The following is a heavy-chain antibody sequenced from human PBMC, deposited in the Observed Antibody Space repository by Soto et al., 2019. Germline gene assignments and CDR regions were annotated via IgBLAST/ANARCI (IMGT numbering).Heavy chain of an antibody. CDR3: ARRSGSYPHSGWFDP. J-gene: IGHJ5*02. Sequence: SETLSLTCTVSGGSISSSSYYWGWIRQPPGKGLEWIGSIYYSGSTYYNPSLKSRVTISVDTSKNQFSLKLSSVTAADTAVYYCARRSGSYPHSGWFDPWGQGTLVTVSS. V-gene: IGHV4-39*01. CDR1: GGSISSSSYY. CDR2: IYYSGST. D-gene: IGHD1-26*01.